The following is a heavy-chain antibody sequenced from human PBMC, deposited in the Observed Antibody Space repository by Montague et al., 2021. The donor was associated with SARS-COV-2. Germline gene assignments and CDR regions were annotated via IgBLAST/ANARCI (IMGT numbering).Heavy chain of an antibody. Sequence: SETLSLTCIVSGYSISSGYYWGWVRQTPGKGLEWLGFIEHSGSTYYNPSLKTRVTMSLDTSKNQLSLKLTSVTAADTALYYCARDITLGMDVWGRGTTVTVSS. V-gene: IGHV4-38-2*02. CDR3: ARDITLGMDV. CDR1: GYSISSGYY. CDR2: IEHSGST. J-gene: IGHJ6*02.